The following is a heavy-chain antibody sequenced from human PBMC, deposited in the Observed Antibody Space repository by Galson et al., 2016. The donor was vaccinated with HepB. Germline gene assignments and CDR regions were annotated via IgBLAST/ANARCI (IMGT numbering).Heavy chain of an antibody. D-gene: IGHD3-3*01. J-gene: IGHJ3*01. CDR1: GFTFSSYA. CDR3: AKTGGNFWSGYYTGRLDTFDL. Sequence: SLRLSCAASGFTFSSYAMTWVRQAPGKGLEWVSTISGSSGITYYADSVKGRFTISRDNSKNTLFLQMDSLRLEDTAVSSCAKTGGNFWSGYYTGRLDTFDLWGLGTMVTVSS. CDR2: ISGSSGIT. V-gene: IGHV3-23*01.